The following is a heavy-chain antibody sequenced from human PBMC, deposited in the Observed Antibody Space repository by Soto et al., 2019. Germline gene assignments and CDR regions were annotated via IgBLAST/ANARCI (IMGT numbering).Heavy chain of an antibody. D-gene: IGHD1-7*01. CDR2: IGPNSGGT. V-gene: IGHV1-2*02. CDR1: GYTFTGYY. Sequence: QVQLVQSGAEVKKSGASVKVSCKASGYTFTGYYIHWVRQAPGQGLEWMGEIGPNSGGTKYAQKFQGRVTMTRDTSITTVYRELSNLSPDDTAVYYCGRGRSGELVVFYWGQGTLVTVYS. J-gene: IGHJ4*02. CDR3: GRGRSGELVVFY.